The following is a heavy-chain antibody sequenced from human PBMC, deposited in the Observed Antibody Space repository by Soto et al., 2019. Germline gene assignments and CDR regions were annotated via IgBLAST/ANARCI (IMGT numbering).Heavy chain of an antibody. Sequence: GGSLRLSCAASGFTVSSNYMSWVRQAPGKGLEWVSVIYSGGSTYYADSVKGRFTISRDNSKNTLYLQMNSLRAEDTSLYSCARGNWGGEVDYWGQGTLVTVSS. D-gene: IGHD7-27*01. CDR3: ARGNWGGEVDY. CDR2: IYSGGST. V-gene: IGHV3-53*01. J-gene: IGHJ4*02. CDR1: GFTVSSNY.